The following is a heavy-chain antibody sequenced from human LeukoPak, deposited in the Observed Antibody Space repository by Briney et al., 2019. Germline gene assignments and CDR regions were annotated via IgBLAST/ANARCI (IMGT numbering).Heavy chain of an antibody. CDR2: ISYDGSNK. CDR1: GFTFSSYW. CDR3: AKDSAAVAGRGYFDY. V-gene: IGHV3-30*18. J-gene: IGHJ4*02. Sequence: GGSLRLSCVVSGFTFSSYWMSWVRQAPGKGLEWVAVISYDGSNKYYADSVKGRFTISRDNSKNTLYLQMNSLRAEDTAVYYCAKDSAAVAGRGYFDYWGQGTLVTVSS. D-gene: IGHD6-19*01.